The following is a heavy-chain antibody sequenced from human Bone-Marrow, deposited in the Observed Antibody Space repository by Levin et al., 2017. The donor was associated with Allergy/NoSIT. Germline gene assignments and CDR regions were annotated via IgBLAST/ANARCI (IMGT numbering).Heavy chain of an antibody. CDR3: ARARVAGTPFRYFQH. Sequence: GESLKISCAASGFTFSSYWMSWVRQAPGKGLEWVANIKQDGSEKYYVDSVKGRFTISRDNAKNSLYLQMNSLRAEDTAVYYCARARVAGTPFRYFQHWGQGTLVTVSS. V-gene: IGHV3-7*01. CDR1: GFTFSSYW. J-gene: IGHJ1*01. CDR2: IKQDGSEK. D-gene: IGHD6-19*01.